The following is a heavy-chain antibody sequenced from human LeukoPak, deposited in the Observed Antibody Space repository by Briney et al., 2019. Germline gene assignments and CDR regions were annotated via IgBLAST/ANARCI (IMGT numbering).Heavy chain of an antibody. J-gene: IGHJ4*02. CDR1: GFTFSSYG. Sequence: QAGGSLRLSCAASGFTFSSYGMSWVRQAPGKGLEWVSTISDSGSSTYYADSVKGRFTISRDNSKNTLYLQMNSLRAEDTAVYYCAKLGSSIAARPPLDYWGQGTLVTVSS. D-gene: IGHD6-6*01. CDR3: AKLGSSIAARPPLDY. V-gene: IGHV3-23*01. CDR2: ISDSGSST.